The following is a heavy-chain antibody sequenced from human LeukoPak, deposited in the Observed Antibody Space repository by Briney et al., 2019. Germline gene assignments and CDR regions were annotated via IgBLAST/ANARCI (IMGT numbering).Heavy chain of an antibody. V-gene: IGHV4-39*01. Sequence: SETLSLTCTVSGGSISSSSYYWGWIRQPPVKGLEWIGSIYYSGSTYYNPSLKSRVTISVDTSKNQFSLKLSSVTAADTAVYYCARTKEMARGAFEIWGQGTMVTVSS. CDR3: ARTKEMARGAFEI. CDR1: GGSISSSSYY. J-gene: IGHJ3*02. CDR2: IYYSGST. D-gene: IGHD2-8*01.